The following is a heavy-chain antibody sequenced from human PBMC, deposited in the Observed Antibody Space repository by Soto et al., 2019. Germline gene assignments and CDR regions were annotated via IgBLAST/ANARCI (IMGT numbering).Heavy chain of an antibody. CDR2: IGYGGGTT. CDR3: AKNPGYYYDSTGYHFDY. CDR1: EFTFSNYA. Sequence: GGSLRLSCAASEFTFSNYAMSWVRQAPGKGLEWVSAIGYGGGTTYYADSVKGRFTISRDNSKNTLYLQMNSLRAEDTAVYYCAKNPGYYYDSTGYHFDYWGQGT. V-gene: IGHV3-23*01. D-gene: IGHD3-22*01. J-gene: IGHJ4*02.